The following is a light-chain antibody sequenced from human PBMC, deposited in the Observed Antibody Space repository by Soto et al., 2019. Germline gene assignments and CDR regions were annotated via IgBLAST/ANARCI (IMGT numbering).Light chain of an antibody. Sequence: QSVLTQPPSASGSPGQSVTISFTGTSSDVGGYNYVSWYQQHPGKVPKLIIYEVSKRPSGVPDRFSGSKSGNTASLTVSGLQAEDEADYYCSSYAGSDNFVFGTGTKVTVL. CDR1: SSDVGGYNY. V-gene: IGLV2-8*01. CDR3: SSYAGSDNFV. CDR2: EVS. J-gene: IGLJ1*01.